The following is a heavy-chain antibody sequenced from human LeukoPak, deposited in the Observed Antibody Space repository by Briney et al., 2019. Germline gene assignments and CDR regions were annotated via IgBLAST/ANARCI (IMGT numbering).Heavy chain of an antibody. CDR3: ARRAGAYSHPYDY. J-gene: IGHJ4*02. Sequence: PGGSLRLSCTVSGFTVSNSMSWVRQAPGKGLEWVSFIYSDNTHYPDSVKGRFTISRDNSKNTLYLQMNSLRAEDTAVYYCARRAGAYSHPYDYWGQGTLVTVSS. CDR2: IYSDNT. D-gene: IGHD4/OR15-4a*01. CDR1: GFTVSNS. V-gene: IGHV3-53*01.